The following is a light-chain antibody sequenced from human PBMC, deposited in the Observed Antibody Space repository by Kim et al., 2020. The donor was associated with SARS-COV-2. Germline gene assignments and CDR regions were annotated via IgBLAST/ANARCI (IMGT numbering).Light chain of an antibody. J-gene: IGLJ2*01. CDR1: NIGSKS. V-gene: IGLV3-21*04. Sequence: VAPGKTARITGGGNNIGSKSVHWYQQKPGQAPALVIYYDSDRPSGVPERFSGSKSGNTATLTISRVEAGDEADYYCQVSSSGSDVVFGGGTQLTVL. CDR3: QVSSSGSDVV. CDR2: YDS.